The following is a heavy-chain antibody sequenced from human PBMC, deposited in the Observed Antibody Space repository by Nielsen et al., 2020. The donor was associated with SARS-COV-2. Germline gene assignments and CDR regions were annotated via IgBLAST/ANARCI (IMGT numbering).Heavy chain of an antibody. CDR3: SMLTTSGWY. V-gene: IGHV3-73*01. J-gene: IGHJ4*02. CDR2: IRSKANNYAT. Sequence: GESLKISCAVSGISFSGSGIHWARQASGKGLEWIGRIRSKANNYATAYGGSVEGRFTISRDDSKSMAYLQMNRLRAEDTAVYYCSMLTTSGWYWGQGTLVTVSS. D-gene: IGHD6-19*01. CDR1: GISFSGSG.